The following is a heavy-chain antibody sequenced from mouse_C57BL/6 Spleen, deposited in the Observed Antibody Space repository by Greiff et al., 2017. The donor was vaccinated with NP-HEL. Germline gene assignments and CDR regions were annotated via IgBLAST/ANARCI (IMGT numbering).Heavy chain of an antibody. J-gene: IGHJ3*01. CDR1: GYTFTSYW. CDR2: IRPSSGST. CDR3: AREGGSTMVTSWFAY. V-gene: IGHV1-64*01. Sequence: QVQLQQPGAELVQPGASVKLSCKASGYTFTSYWMHWVTQRPGQGLEWIGMIRPSSGSTNYTEKFKSKATLTVDKSSSTAYMQLSSLTSEDSAVYYCAREGGSTMVTSWFAYWGQGTLVTVSA. D-gene: IGHD2-2*01.